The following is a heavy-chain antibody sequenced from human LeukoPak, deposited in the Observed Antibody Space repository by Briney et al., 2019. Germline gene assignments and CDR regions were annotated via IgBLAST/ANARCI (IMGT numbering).Heavy chain of an antibody. CDR2: ISGSGGST. CDR3: AEADSSGRPGTRSYGMDV. D-gene: IGHD6-19*01. J-gene: IGHJ6*02. Sequence: GGSLRLSCAASGFTFSSYAMSWVRQAPGKGLEWVSAISGSGGSTYYADSVKGRFTISRDNSKNTLYLQMNSLRAEDTAVYYCAEADSSGRPGTRSYGMDVWGQGTTVTVSS. V-gene: IGHV3-23*01. CDR1: GFTFSSYA.